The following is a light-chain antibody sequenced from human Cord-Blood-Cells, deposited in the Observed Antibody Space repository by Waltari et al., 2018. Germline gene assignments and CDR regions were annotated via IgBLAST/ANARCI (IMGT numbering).Light chain of an antibody. J-gene: IGLJ1*01. CDR1: RSDVGGSKY. Sequence: QSALTQPASVSGSPGQSITISRTGSRSDVGGSKYVSWYQQHPGKAPKLMIYDVSNRPSGFSNRFSGSKSGNTASLTISGLQAEDEADYYCSSYTSSSTLVFGTGTKFTVL. CDR2: DVS. CDR3: SSYTSSSTLV. V-gene: IGLV2-14*01.